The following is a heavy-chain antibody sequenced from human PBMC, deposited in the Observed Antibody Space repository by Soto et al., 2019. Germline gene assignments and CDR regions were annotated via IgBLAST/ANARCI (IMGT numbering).Heavy chain of an antibody. V-gene: IGHV4-59*01. CDR2: IYYSGST. Sequence: SETLSLTCTVSGGSISSYYWSWIRQPPGKGLEWIGYIYYSGSTNYNPSLKSRVTISVDTSKNQFSLKLSSVTAADTAVYYCARDSTLRSYGMDVWGQGTTVTVSS. J-gene: IGHJ6*02. CDR1: GGSISSYY. D-gene: IGHD2-15*01. CDR3: ARDSTLRSYGMDV.